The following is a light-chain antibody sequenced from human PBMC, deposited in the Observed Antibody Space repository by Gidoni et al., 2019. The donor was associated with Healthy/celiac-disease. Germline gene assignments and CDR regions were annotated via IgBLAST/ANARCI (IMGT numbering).Light chain of an antibody. J-gene: IGLJ3*02. CDR2: EGS. CDR3: CSYAGSSTWV. CDR1: RSDVGSYNL. V-gene: IGLV2-23*01. Sequence: QSALTQPASVSGSPGQSITISCTGTRSDVGSYNLVSWYQQHPGKAPKLMIYEGSKRPSGVSNRFSGSMSGNTASLTISGLQAEDEADYYCCSYAGSSTWVFGGGTKLTVL.